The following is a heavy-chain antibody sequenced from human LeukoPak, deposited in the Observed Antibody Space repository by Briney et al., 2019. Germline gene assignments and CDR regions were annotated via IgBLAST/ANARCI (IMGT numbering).Heavy chain of an antibody. Sequence: SVQVSCNASGGTFSTYAISWVRQAPGQGLEWMGGIIPIFGTANYAQKFQGRVTITADKSTSTAYMELSSLRSEDTAVYYCARGGDIVVVPAAELNWFDPWGQGTLVTVSS. D-gene: IGHD2-2*01. V-gene: IGHV1-69*06. CDR2: IIPIFGTA. CDR1: GGTFSTYA. J-gene: IGHJ5*02. CDR3: ARGGDIVVVPAAELNWFDP.